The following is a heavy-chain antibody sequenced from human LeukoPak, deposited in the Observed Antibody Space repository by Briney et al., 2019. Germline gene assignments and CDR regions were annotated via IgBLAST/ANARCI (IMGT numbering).Heavy chain of an antibody. CDR3: TRKLRLDEH. D-gene: IGHD1-7*01. J-gene: IGHJ4*02. CDR1: GYTFITSD. Sequence: ASVKVSCKASGYTFITSDINWVRRASGQGLEWMGYMDPNSGHTEFARKFQGRVTMTGDTSTSTAYMELSSLTPDDTAIYYCTRKLRLDEHWGQGTLVAVSS. CDR2: MDPNSGHT. V-gene: IGHV1-8*01.